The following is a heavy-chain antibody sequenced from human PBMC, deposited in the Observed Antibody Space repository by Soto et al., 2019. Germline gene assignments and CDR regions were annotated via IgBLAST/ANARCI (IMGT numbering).Heavy chain of an antibody. Sequence: NPSETLSLTCAVYGGSFSGYYWSWIRQPPGKGLEWIGEINHSGSTNYNPSLKSRVTISVDTSKNQFSLKLSSVTAADTAVYYCARRGWSQYYYYMDVWGKGTTVTVSS. CDR2: INHSGST. CDR3: ARRGWSQYYYYMDV. CDR1: GGSFSGYY. V-gene: IGHV4-34*01. J-gene: IGHJ6*03. D-gene: IGHD6-19*01.